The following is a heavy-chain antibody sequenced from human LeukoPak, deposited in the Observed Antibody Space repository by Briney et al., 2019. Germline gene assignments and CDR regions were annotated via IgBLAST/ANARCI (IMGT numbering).Heavy chain of an antibody. V-gene: IGHV3-64D*06. J-gene: IGHJ3*02. CDR1: GFTFSSYA. CDR2: ISSNGGST. CDR3: AKDYDSSGWAAFDI. Sequence: PGGSLRLSCSASGFTFSSYAMHWVRQAPGKGLEYVSSISSNGGSTYYADSVKGRFTISRDNSKNTLFLQMSSLRTEDTAVYYCAKDYDSSGWAAFDIWGQGTMVTVSS. D-gene: IGHD3-22*01.